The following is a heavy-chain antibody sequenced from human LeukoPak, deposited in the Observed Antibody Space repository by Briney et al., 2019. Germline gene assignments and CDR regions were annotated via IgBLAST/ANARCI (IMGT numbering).Heavy chain of an antibody. D-gene: IGHD3-10*01. J-gene: IGHJ4*02. V-gene: IGHV4-38-2*02. CDR2: IHYSARI. Sequence: SETLSLTCTLSGYSISSGYYWGWIRQPPGKGLEWIGSIHYSARIYYNPSLRSRLTISPDTSKNQFSLKLTSVTAADTAVYYCARDAWFGAGRTFAYWGQGTLVTVSS. CDR3: ARDAWFGAGRTFAY. CDR1: GYSISSGYY.